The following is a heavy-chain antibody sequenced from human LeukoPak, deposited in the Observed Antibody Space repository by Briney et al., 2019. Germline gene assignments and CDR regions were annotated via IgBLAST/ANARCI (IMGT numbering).Heavy chain of an antibody. CDR3: ARDLARRGYSGYDLDYYMDV. D-gene: IGHD5-12*01. CDR2: ISSSSSYI. Sequence: GGSLRLSCAASGFTFSSYSMNWVRQAPGKGLEWVSSISSSSSYIYYADSVKGRFTISRDNARNSLYLQMNSLRAEDTAVYYCARDLARRGYSGYDLDYYMDVWGKGTTVSVSS. CDR1: GFTFSSYS. V-gene: IGHV3-21*01. J-gene: IGHJ6*03.